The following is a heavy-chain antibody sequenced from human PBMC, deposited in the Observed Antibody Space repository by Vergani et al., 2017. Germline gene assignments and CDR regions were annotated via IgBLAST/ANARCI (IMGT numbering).Heavy chain of an antibody. CDR1: GGTFSSNS. Sequence: QGQLAQSGAEVKKPGSSVKVSCKASGGTFSSNSISWVRQAPGQGLEWMGRIIPIFGTTSYAQKFQGRVTILADESTSTAYMELSSLRSEDTAVYYCASRAGDYDILTGYSPFDYWGQGTLVTVSS. CDR3: ASRAGDYDILTGYSPFDY. J-gene: IGHJ4*02. CDR2: IIPIFGTT. D-gene: IGHD3-9*01. V-gene: IGHV1-69*13.